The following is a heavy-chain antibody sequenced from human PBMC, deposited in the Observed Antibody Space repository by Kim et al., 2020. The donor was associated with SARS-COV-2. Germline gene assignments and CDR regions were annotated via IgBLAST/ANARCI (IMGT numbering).Heavy chain of an antibody. Sequence: SETLSLTCAVYGGSFSGYYWSWIRQPPGKGLEWIGEINHSGSTNYNPSLKSRVTISVDTSKNQFSLTLSSVTAADTAVYYCARAEQAPADFWSGYYRRRGFGGLPPGRFDPWGQGTLVTVSS. J-gene: IGHJ5*02. CDR2: INHSGST. CDR1: GGSFSGYY. V-gene: IGHV4-34*01. CDR3: ARAEQAPADFWSGYYRRRGFGGLPPGRFDP. D-gene: IGHD3-3*01.